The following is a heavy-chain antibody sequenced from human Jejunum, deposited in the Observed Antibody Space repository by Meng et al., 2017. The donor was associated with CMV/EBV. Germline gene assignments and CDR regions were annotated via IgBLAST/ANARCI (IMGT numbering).Heavy chain of an antibody. Sequence: AGRSIHDGSCFCLCIRLPPGLGLSCIGNVFYSGSLHYDASLRGRVSISIKASKNQFSLRLSSVTAADSAVSYCARSYYDTVGYYFAHWGQGILVTVSS. CDR2: VFYSGSL. D-gene: IGHD3-16*01. J-gene: IGHJ4*02. CDR3: ARSYYDTVGYYFAH. V-gene: IGHV4-39*01. CDR1: GRSIHDGSCF.